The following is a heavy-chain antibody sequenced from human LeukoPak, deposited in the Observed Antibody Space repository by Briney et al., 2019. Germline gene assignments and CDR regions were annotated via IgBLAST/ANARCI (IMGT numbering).Heavy chain of an antibody. CDR2: INHSGST. CDR1: GGSFSGYY. Sequence: NPSETLSLTCAVYGGSFSGYYWSWIRQPPGKGLEWIGEINHSGSTNHNPSLKSRVTISVDTSKNQFSLKLSSVTAADTAVYYCARSPRYYDILTALGYYYYGMDVWGKGTTVTVSS. V-gene: IGHV4-34*01. D-gene: IGHD3-9*01. CDR3: ARSPRYYDILTALGYYYYGMDV. J-gene: IGHJ6*04.